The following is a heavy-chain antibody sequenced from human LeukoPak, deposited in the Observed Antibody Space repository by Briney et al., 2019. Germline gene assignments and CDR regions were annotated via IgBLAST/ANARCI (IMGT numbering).Heavy chain of an antibody. CDR2: ISGSGGST. Sequence: GRSLRLSCAASGFTCSRYAMSCVRQAPGKRLEWVSAISGSGGSTYYADSVKGRFTISRDNSKNTLYLQMNSLRAEDTAVYYCAKGKMWERDPFDFWGQGTLVTVSS. D-gene: IGHD1-26*01. J-gene: IGHJ4*02. CDR1: GFTCSRYA. V-gene: IGHV3-23*01. CDR3: AKGKMWERDPFDF.